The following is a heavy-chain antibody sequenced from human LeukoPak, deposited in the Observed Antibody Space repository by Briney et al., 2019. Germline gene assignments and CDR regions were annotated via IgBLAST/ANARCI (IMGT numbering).Heavy chain of an antibody. V-gene: IGHV4-59*08. J-gene: IGHJ5*02. CDR3: ARRSSSFPNWSDP. Sequence: SETLSLTCTVSGGSISSYFWSWIRQPPGKGLEWIGYMQYSGSANYNPSLKSRVTISVDTSENQFSLKLSSVTAADTAVYYCARRSSSFPNWSDPWGQGTLVTVSS. CDR1: GGSISSYF. D-gene: IGHD6-13*01. CDR2: MQYSGSA.